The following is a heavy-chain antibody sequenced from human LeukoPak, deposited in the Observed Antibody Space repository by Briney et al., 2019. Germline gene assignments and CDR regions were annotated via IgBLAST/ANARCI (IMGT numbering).Heavy chain of an antibody. CDR3: ATSARYFDWLGPVATDAFDI. Sequence: PSETLSLTCTVSGGSTSNYYWNWIRQPAGKGLEWIGRIYTSGTTDYNPSLKSRVTISVDTSKNQFSLKLSSVTAADTAVYYCATSARYFDWLGPVATDAFDIWGQGTMVTVSS. V-gene: IGHV4-4*07. CDR1: GGSTSNYY. J-gene: IGHJ3*02. D-gene: IGHD3-9*01. CDR2: IYTSGTT.